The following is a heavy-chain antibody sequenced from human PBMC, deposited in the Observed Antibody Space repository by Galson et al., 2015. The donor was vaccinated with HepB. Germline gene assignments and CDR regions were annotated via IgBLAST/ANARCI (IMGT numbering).Heavy chain of an antibody. CDR3: ARERALVGATENWFDP. V-gene: IGHV7-4-1*02. CDR1: GYTFTSYA. J-gene: IGHJ5*02. D-gene: IGHD1-26*01. Sequence: SVKVSCKASGYTFTSYAMNWVRQAPGQGLEWMGWINTNTGNPTYAQGFTGRFVFSLDTSVSTAYLQISSLKAEDTAVYYCARERALVGATENWFDPWGQGTLVTVSS. CDR2: INTNTGNP.